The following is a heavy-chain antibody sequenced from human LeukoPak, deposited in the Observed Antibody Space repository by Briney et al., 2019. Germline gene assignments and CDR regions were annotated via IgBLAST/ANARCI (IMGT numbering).Heavy chain of an antibody. CDR1: GFTFSGYA. Sequence: GGSLRLSCAASGFTFSGYAMSWVRQAPRKGLEWVSCIYGSGDTTYYADAVKGRLTISRDNSKDTLYLQMNSLRAEDTAIYYCAKNSAGSCYSHIAYWGQGTLVTVSS. CDR2: IYGSGDTT. V-gene: IGHV3-23*01. J-gene: IGHJ4*02. D-gene: IGHD2-15*01. CDR3: AKNSAGSCYSHIAY.